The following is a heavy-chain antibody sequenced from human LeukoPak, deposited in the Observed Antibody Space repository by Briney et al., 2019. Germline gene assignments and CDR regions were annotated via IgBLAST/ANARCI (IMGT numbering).Heavy chain of an antibody. J-gene: IGHJ6*03. V-gene: IGHV1-8*03. CDR3: ARRVRAYYYYYYMDV. Sequence: ASVKVSCKASGYTFTSYDINWWRQSTGLGLEWMGWMNPNSGNTGYAQKFQGRVTITRNNSISTAYMELSSLRSEDTAVYYCARRVRAYYYYYYMDVWGKGTTVTVSS. D-gene: IGHD1-1*01. CDR2: MNPNSGNT. CDR1: GYTFTSYD.